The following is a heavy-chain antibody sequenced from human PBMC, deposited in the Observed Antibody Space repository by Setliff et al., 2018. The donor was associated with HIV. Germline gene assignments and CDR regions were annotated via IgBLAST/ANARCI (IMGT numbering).Heavy chain of an antibody. V-gene: IGHV4-61*09. D-gene: IGHD3-9*01. Sequence: PSETLSLTCTVSGGSITSGNYFWSWIRQPAGKGLEWIGHMYTDGSTNYNPSFKSRVTISADTSKNQFSLHLTSVTAADTAIYYCARDPSQYLDFLFDPQPFNVWGHGTMVTVSS. CDR2: MYTDGST. CDR3: ARDPSQYLDFLFDPQPFNV. J-gene: IGHJ3*01. CDR1: GGSITSGNYF.